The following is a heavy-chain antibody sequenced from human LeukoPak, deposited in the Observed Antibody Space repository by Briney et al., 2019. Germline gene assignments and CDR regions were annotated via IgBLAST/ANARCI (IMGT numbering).Heavy chain of an antibody. D-gene: IGHD3/OR15-3a*01. Sequence: SETLSLTCSVSSGSISSVTHYSGWIRHSPETGLEWIGNIYYSGSTYYNPSLKSRVTISIDTSKNQFSLRLTSVTAADTAVYYCARQTGSGLFILPGGQGTLVTVSS. CDR2: IYYSGST. CDR3: ARQTGSGLFILP. CDR1: SGSISSVTHY. J-gene: IGHJ4*02. V-gene: IGHV4-39*01.